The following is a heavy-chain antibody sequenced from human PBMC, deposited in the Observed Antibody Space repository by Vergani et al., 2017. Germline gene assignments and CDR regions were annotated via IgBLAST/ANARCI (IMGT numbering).Heavy chain of an antibody. Sequence: QLQLQESGPGLVKPSATLSLTCSVSGASIRSSNYYWGWIPQPPGKGLEWIGSIYYSGSTYYNPSLKSRVTISVDTSKNQCSLKLSSVTAADTAVYFCARHSTVEWLVKLGWIDPWGQGILVTASS. V-gene: IGHV4-39*01. CDR1: GASIRSSNYY. J-gene: IGHJ5*02. CDR3: ARHSTVEWLVKLGWIDP. CDR2: IYYSGST. D-gene: IGHD6-19*01.